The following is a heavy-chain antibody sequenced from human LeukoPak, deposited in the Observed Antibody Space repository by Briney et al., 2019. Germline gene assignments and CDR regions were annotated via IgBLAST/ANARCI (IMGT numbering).Heavy chain of an antibody. Sequence: GASVKVSCKTSGYTFTNYAIHWVRQAPGERLEWVGWINGGNGNTKYSQKFQGRVTITRDTSASTVYVEVSSLRSEDMAVYYCARDDPVELYSYGLGGGFDPWGQGALVTVSS. CDR3: ARDDPVELYSYGLGGGFDP. D-gene: IGHD5-18*01. J-gene: IGHJ5*02. CDR1: GYTFTNYA. CDR2: INGGNGNT. V-gene: IGHV1-3*03.